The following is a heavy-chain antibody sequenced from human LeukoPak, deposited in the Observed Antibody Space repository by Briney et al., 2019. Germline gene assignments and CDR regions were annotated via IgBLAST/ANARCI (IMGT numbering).Heavy chain of an antibody. CDR3: AKIIAAANRPTFDY. V-gene: IGHV3-23*01. D-gene: IGHD6-13*01. CDR1: GFTVSSNY. J-gene: IGHJ4*02. Sequence: GGSLRLSCAASGFTVSSNYMSCVRQGPGKGQEWVSGISGSGSYTYYGDSVKGRFTISRDNSKYTIYLQMNSLRAEDTAVYYCAKIIAAANRPTFDYWGQGTLVTVSS. CDR2: ISGSGSYT.